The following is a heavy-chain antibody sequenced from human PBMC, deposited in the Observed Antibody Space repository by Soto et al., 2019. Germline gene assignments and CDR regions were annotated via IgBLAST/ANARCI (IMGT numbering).Heavy chain of an antibody. D-gene: IGHD3-16*02. J-gene: IGHJ4*02. Sequence: SETVSLTCTVSGGSISSGDYYWSWIRQPPGKGLEWIGYIYYSGSTYYNPSLKSRVTISVDTSKNQFSLKLSSVTAADTAVYYCARDRMITFGGVIVDWGQGTLVTVSS. CDR1: GGSISSGDYY. CDR2: IYYSGST. V-gene: IGHV4-30-4*01. CDR3: ARDRMITFGGVIVD.